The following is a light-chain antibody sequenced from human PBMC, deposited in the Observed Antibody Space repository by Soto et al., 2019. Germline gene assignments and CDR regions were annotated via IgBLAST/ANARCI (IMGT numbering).Light chain of an antibody. CDR2: EGS. V-gene: IGLV2-23*01. Sequence: QSALTQPASVSGSPGQSITISCTGTSSDVGSYNLASWYQQHPGKAPKLMIYEGSKRPSGVSNRFSGSKSGNTASLTISGLQAEDEADYYCCSYAGKVFGGGTQLTVL. CDR3: CSYAGKV. J-gene: IGLJ7*01. CDR1: SSDVGSYNL.